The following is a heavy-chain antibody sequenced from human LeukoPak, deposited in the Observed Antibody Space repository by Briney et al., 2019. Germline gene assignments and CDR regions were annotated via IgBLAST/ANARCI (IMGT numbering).Heavy chain of an antibody. CDR1: GYTFTSYG. J-gene: IGHJ4*02. Sequence: ASVKVSCKASGYTFTSYGISWLRQAPGQGLEWMGWISAYNGNTNHAQKLQGRVTMTTDTSTSTACMELRSLRSDDTAVYYCARASVYYDFWSGYYTGDYWGQGTLVTVSS. V-gene: IGHV1-18*01. D-gene: IGHD3-3*01. CDR3: ARASVYYDFWSGYYTGDY. CDR2: ISAYNGNT.